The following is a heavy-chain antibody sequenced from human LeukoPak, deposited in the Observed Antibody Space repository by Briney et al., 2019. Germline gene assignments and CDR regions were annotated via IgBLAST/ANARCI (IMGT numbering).Heavy chain of an antibody. Sequence: GRSLRLSCEGSAFIFSGHWMNWVRQAPGKGLEWVSGISGSGGSTYYADSVKGRFTISRDNSKNTLYVQMNSLRAEDTAVYYCAKAIGTTKSPFDYWGQGTLVTVSS. D-gene: IGHD1-1*01. CDR2: ISGSGGST. CDR3: AKAIGTTKSPFDY. CDR1: AFIFSGHW. J-gene: IGHJ4*02. V-gene: IGHV3-23*01.